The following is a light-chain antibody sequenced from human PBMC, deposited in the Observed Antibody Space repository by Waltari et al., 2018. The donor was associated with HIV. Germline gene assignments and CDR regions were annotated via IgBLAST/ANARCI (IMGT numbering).Light chain of an antibody. J-gene: IGLJ3*02. CDR2: VNRDGSH. Sequence: QLVVTQSPSTSASLGASVKLTCTLTHEHSSYSIAWHQQKAAKGPRFLMKVNRDGSHTKGDGIPDRFSGSSSGAERYLTISSLQLEDEADYFCQTWDTDIRVFGGGTKLTVL. CDR3: QTWDTDIRV. V-gene: IGLV4-69*01. CDR1: HEHSSYS.